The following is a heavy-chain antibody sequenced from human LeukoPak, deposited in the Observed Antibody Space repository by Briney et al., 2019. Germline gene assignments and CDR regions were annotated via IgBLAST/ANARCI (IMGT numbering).Heavy chain of an antibody. J-gene: IGHJ4*02. V-gene: IGHV3-7*01. CDR1: GFTFSSYW. Sequence: GGSLRLSCAASGFTFSSYWMSWVRQAPGKGLEWVANIKQDGSEKYYVDSVKGRFTIFRDNAKNSPYLQMNSLRAEDTAVYYCARDRHYGSGSYYNVDYWGQGTLVTVSS. D-gene: IGHD3-10*01. CDR3: ARDRHYGSGSYYNVDY. CDR2: IKQDGSEK.